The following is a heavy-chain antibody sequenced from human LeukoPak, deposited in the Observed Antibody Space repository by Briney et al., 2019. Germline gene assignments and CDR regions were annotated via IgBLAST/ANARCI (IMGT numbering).Heavy chain of an antibody. J-gene: IGHJ4*02. D-gene: IGHD6-13*01. V-gene: IGHV4-38-2*02. Sequence: PSETLSLTCTVSGYSISSGYYWGRIRQPPGKGLEWIGSIYHSGSTYYNPSLKSRVTISVDTSKNQFSLKLSSVTAADTALYYCVREPAMVAAAGLDYWGQGTLVTVSS. CDR1: GYSISSGYY. CDR2: IYHSGST. CDR3: VREPAMVAAAGLDY.